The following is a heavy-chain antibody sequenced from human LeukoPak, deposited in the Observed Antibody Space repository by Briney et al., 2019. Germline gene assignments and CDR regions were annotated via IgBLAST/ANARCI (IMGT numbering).Heavy chain of an antibody. CDR2: IDEDGKTI. Sequence: GESLRLSCAASGYTFNSYWMHWVRQAPGKGLVCVSRIDEDGKTIDYADSVKGRFTISRDNAKDTLYLQMSSLRDEDTAVYYCVSDLCGGDDQWGRGTLVTVSS. J-gene: IGHJ5*02. CDR3: VSDLCGGDDQ. V-gene: IGHV3-74*01. D-gene: IGHD3-3*01. CDR1: GYTFNSYW.